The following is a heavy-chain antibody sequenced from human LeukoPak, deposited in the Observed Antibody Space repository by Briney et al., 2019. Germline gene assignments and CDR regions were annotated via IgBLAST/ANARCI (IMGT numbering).Heavy chain of an antibody. CDR3: AREVSGYSGPAHAFDI. Sequence: GASVKVSCKASGGTFSSYAISWVRQAPGQGLEWMGGIIPIFGTANYAQKFQGRVTITADKSTSTAYMELSRLRSDDTAVFYCAREVSGYSGPAHAFDIWGQGTMVTVSS. V-gene: IGHV1-69*06. CDR1: GGTFSSYA. J-gene: IGHJ3*02. D-gene: IGHD3-22*01. CDR2: IIPIFGTA.